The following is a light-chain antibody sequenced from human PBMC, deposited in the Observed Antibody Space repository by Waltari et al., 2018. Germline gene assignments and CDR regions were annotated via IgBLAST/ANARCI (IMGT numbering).Light chain of an antibody. J-gene: IGKJ4*01. CDR2: GAS. CDR1: QIITNNY. CDR3: QQYANSPLT. Sequence: EIVLTQSPGAMSLSPRGRATLSCRATQIITNNYLAWYQQKPGQAPRLLIFGASNRATGIPDRFTGSGSGTDFTLTIYGLEPEDSAVYYCQQYANSPLTFGGG. V-gene: IGKV3-20*01.